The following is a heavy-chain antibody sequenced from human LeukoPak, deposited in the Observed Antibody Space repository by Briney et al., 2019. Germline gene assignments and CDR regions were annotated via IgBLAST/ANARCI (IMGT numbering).Heavy chain of an antibody. CDR2: IYYSGST. CDR1: GGSISSYY. V-gene: IGHV4-59*01. Sequence: SETLSLTCTVFGGSISSYYWSWIRQPPGKGLEWIGYIYYSGSTNYNPSLKSRVTISVDTSKNQFSLKLSSVTAADTAVYYCARDYGYYWGQGTLVTVSS. D-gene: IGHD3-22*01. CDR3: ARDYGYY. J-gene: IGHJ4*02.